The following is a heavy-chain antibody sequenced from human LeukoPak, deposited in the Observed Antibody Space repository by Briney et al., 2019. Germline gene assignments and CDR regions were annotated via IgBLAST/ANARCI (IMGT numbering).Heavy chain of an antibody. J-gene: IGHJ6*02. V-gene: IGHV3-66*01. CDR3: ARDRGYSPDV. Sequence: GGSLRLSCAASGFTVSSNYMSWVRQAPGKGLEWVSVIYSGGSTYYADSVKGRFTVSRDISKNTLYLQMNSLRVEDTAVYYCARDRGYSPDVWGQGTTVTVSS. D-gene: IGHD5-18*01. CDR1: GFTVSSNY. CDR2: IYSGGST.